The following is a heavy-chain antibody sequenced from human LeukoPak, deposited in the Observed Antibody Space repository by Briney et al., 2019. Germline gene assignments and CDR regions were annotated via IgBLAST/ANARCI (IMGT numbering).Heavy chain of an antibody. D-gene: IGHD3-22*01. J-gene: IGHJ4*02. CDR3: ARGGYYYDSIHYFDY. CDR2: IYHSGST. Sequence: LRLSCTASVFPFSAYAMNWVRQAPGKGLEWIGYIYHSGSTYYNPSLKSRVTISVDRSKNQFSLKLSSVTAADTAVYYCARGGYYYDSIHYFDYWGQGTLVTVSS. CDR1: VFPFSAYA. V-gene: IGHV4-30-2*01.